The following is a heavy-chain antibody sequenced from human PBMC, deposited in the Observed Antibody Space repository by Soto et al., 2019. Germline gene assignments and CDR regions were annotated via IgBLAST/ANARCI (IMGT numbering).Heavy chain of an antibody. V-gene: IGHV1-8*01. Sequence: QVQLVQSGAEVKKPGASVKVSCKASGYTFTSYDINWVRQATGQGLEWMGWMNPNSGNTGYAQKFRGRVTMTSNTSISTAYMDLSSLRSEDTAVYYCARERGSGRYYTPWFDPWGQGTLVTVSS. J-gene: IGHJ5*02. CDR3: ARERGSGRYYTPWFDP. D-gene: IGHD3-10*01. CDR1: GYTFTSYD. CDR2: MNPNSGNT.